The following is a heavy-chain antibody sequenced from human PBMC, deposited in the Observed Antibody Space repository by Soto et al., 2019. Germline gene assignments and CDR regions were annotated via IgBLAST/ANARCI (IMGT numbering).Heavy chain of an antibody. CDR2: TCYRSKWYN. CDR3: AREVAVTGTGYSYFGLDV. Sequence: PSQTRSLTCAISGDSVSSNSAAWNWIRQSPSRGLEWLGRTCYRSKWYNEYSLSVKNRITINPDTSENQFFLQLNSVTPEDTALYYCAREVAVTGTGYSYFGLDVWGQGTTVTVSS. V-gene: IGHV6-1*01. CDR1: GDSVSSNSAA. J-gene: IGHJ6*02. D-gene: IGHD6-19*01.